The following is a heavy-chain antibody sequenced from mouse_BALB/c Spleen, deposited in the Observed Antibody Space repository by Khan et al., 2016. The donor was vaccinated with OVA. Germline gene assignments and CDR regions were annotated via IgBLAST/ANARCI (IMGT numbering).Heavy chain of an antibody. J-gene: IGHJ2*01. V-gene: IGHV3-2*02. Sequence: EVQLVESGPGLVKPSQSLSLTCTVTGYSITSGYGWNWIRQFPGNKLEWMGYISYSGSTNYNPSLKSRISITRDTYKNQFFLQLNYVTTEDTATYYCARTARIKYWGQGTTLTVSA. CDR2: ISYSGST. CDR1: GYSITSGYG. CDR3: ARTARIKY. D-gene: IGHD1-2*01.